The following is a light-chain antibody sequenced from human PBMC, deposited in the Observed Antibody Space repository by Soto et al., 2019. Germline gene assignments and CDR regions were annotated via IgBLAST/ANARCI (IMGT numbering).Light chain of an antibody. V-gene: IGKV1-39*01. CDR3: QESYSTHYI. CDR1: ESIITY. Sequence: DLQMTQVPSSLSASAGDRVTITCRASESIITYLNWYQQKPGRAPKLLIFDASSFQSGAPSRFSGSGSGTDFTLTISGLQPEDSATYYCQESYSTHYIFGQGTKLEI. CDR2: DAS. J-gene: IGKJ2*01.